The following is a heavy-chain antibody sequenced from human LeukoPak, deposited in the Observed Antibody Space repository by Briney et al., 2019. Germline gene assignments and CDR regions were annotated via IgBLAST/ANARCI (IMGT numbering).Heavy chain of an antibody. J-gene: IGHJ4*02. CDR3: ASKYYYDSSGYYPW. D-gene: IGHD3-22*01. CDR2: ISAYNGNT. V-gene: IGHV1-18*01. Sequence: ASVKVSCKASGYTFTSYGISWVRQAPGQGLEWMGWISAYNGNTNYAQKLQGRVTMTTDTSTSTAYMELRSLRSDDTAVYYCASKYYYDSSGYYPWWGQGTLVTASS. CDR1: GYTFTSYG.